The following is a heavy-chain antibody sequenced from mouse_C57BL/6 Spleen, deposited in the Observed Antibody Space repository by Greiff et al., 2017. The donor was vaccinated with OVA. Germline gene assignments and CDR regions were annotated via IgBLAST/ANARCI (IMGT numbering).Heavy chain of an antibody. J-gene: IGHJ1*03. V-gene: IGHV1-52*01. CDR1: GYTFTSYW. D-gene: IGHD1-1*01. Sequence: QVQLQQPGAVLVRPGSSVKLSCKASGYTFTSYWMHWVKQRPIQGLEWIGNIYPSDSETHYNQKFKDKATLTVDKSSSTAYMPLSSLTTEDSAVYYCARRGYYYGSSYWYFDVWGTGTTVTVSS. CDR2: IYPSDSET. CDR3: ARRGYYYGSSYWYFDV.